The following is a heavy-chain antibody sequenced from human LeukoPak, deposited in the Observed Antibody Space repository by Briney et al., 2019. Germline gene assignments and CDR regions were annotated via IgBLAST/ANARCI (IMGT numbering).Heavy chain of an antibody. CDR1: GFTFSSSG. CDR3: AKPAYCGGDCYSSPFQH. CDR2: VSYDGGKK. D-gene: IGHD2-21*02. V-gene: IGHV3-30*18. Sequence: GGSLRLSCAASGFTFSSSGMHWVRQAPGKGLEGVAFVSYDGGKKYYADSVKGRFTISRDNSKNTLYLQMNSLRAEDTAVYYCAKPAYCGGDCYSSPFQHWGQGTLVTVPS. J-gene: IGHJ1*01.